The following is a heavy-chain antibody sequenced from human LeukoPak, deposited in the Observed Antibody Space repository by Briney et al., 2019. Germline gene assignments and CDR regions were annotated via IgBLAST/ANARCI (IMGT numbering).Heavy chain of an antibody. D-gene: IGHD3-10*01. J-gene: IGHJ4*02. CDR1: GFTFSSYA. Sequence: GGSLRLSCAASGFTFSSYAMSWVRQAPGKGLEWVPAISGSGGSTYYADSVKGRFTISRDNSKNTLYLQMSSLRAEDTAVYYCAKDVLLWFGEGNYFDYWGQGTLVTVSS. CDR2: ISGSGGST. CDR3: AKDVLLWFGEGNYFDY. V-gene: IGHV3-23*01.